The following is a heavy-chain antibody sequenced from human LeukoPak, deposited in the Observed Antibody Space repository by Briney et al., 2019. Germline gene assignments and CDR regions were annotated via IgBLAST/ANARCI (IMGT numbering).Heavy chain of an antibody. Sequence: PWETLSLTCTVSGDYINSLDLWSWVRQPPGKGLEWIGGMDLSGTTHSNPSVKSRVTISIDKSKNQFFLNLSSVTAADTAVYYCAGLVGRYSSGLYYYYFDYWGQGTLVTVSS. CDR2: MDLSGTT. V-gene: IGHV4-4*02. CDR3: AGLVGRYSSGLYYYYFDY. D-gene: IGHD3-22*01. J-gene: IGHJ4*02. CDR1: GDYINSLDL.